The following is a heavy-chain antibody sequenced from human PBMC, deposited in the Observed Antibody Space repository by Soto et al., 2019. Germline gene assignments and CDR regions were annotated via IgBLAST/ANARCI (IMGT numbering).Heavy chain of an antibody. J-gene: IGHJ6*03. CDR3: AREGPYSSSWFYYYYYYMDV. Sequence: ASVKVSCKASGYTFTIYYINWVRQATGQGLEWMGWMNPNSGNTGYAQKFQGRVTMTRNTSISTAYMELSSLRSEDTAVYYCAREGPYSSSWFYYYYYYMDVWGKGTTVTVSS. D-gene: IGHD6-13*01. V-gene: IGHV1-8*01. CDR2: MNPNSGNT. CDR1: GYTFTIYY.